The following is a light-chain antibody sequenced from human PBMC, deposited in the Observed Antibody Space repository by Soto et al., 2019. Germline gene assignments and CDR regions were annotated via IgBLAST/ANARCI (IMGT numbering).Light chain of an antibody. V-gene: IGKV1-5*03. CDR2: KAS. J-gene: IGKJ1*01. Sequence: DIQMTQSPSTVSASGGDKVTIIGRASQNINTWLAWYQQKPGKAPKLLILKASSLESGVPSRFSGSGSGTEFTLTISSLQPDDLATYYCQQYNNYFWAFGQGTKVDIK. CDR3: QQYNNYFWA. CDR1: QNINTW.